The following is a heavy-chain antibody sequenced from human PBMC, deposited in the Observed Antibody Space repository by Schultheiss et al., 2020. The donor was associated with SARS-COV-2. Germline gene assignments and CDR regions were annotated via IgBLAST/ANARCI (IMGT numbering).Heavy chain of an antibody. J-gene: IGHJ5*02. CDR3: ARGRAGRYNWNDDPVHGWFDP. D-gene: IGHD1-1*01. V-gene: IGHV3-30*03. CDR2: ISYDGSNK. CDR1: GFTFSNYG. Sequence: GGSLRLSCAASGFTFSNYGMHWVRQAPGKGLEWVAVISYDGSNKYYADSVKGRFTISRDNAKNSLYLQMNSLRAEDTAVYYCARGRAGRYNWNDDPVHGWFDPWGQGTLVTVSS.